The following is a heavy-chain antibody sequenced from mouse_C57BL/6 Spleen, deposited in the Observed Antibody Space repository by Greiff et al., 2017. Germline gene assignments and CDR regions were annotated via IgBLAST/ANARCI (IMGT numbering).Heavy chain of an antibody. CDR3: ARTDYDDVYYFDY. V-gene: IGHV1-19*01. CDR1: GYTFTDYY. CDR2: INPYNGGT. D-gene: IGHD2-4*01. Sequence: VQLQQSGPVLVKPGASVTMSCKASGYTFTDYYMNWVKQSHGKSLEWIGVINPYNGGTSYNQKFKGKATLTVDKSSSTAYMELNSLTSEDSAVYYCARTDYDDVYYFDYWGQGTTLTVSS. J-gene: IGHJ2*01.